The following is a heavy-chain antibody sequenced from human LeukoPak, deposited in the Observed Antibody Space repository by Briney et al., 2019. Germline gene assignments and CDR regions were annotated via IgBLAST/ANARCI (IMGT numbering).Heavy chain of an antibody. CDR1: GFTFSDYY. Sequence: GGSLRLSCAASGFTFSDYYMSWIRRAPGKGLEWVSYISSSGSTIYYADSVKGRFTISRDNAKNSLYLQMNSLRAEDTGVYYCARSSAATAYYYYYMDVWGKGTTVTVSS. CDR3: ARSSAATAYYYYYMDV. CDR2: ISSSGSTI. J-gene: IGHJ6*03. D-gene: IGHD2-15*01. V-gene: IGHV3-11*01.